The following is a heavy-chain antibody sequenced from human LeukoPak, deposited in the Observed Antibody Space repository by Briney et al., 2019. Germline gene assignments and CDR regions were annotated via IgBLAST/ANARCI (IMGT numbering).Heavy chain of an antibody. CDR3: ARDRIASTWRSVFDY. V-gene: IGHV1-69*06. J-gene: IGHJ4*02. CDR1: GDSFSTYL. CDR2: IIPLFGTA. D-gene: IGHD6-13*01. Sequence: PRASVKVSCKASGDSFSTYLISWVREAPGQGLEWMGGIIPLFGTANYAQKFQGRVTINADRSTSTAYMELSSLRSDDTAVYYCARDRIASTWRSVFDYWGQGTLVTVSS.